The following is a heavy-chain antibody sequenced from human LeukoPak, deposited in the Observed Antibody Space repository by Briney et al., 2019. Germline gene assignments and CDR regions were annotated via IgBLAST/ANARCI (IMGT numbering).Heavy chain of an antibody. V-gene: IGHV4-59*01. Sequence: PSETLSLTCTVSGGSISNYFWSWIRQPPGKGLEWIGYIYYSGGTNYNPSLKRRVTISVDTSKNQFSLKLSSVTAADTAVYYCARPSRSVSTAGASDIWGQGTMVTVSS. CDR1: GGSISNYF. CDR3: ARPSRSVSTAGASDI. CDR2: IYYSGGT. D-gene: IGHD5/OR15-5a*01. J-gene: IGHJ3*02.